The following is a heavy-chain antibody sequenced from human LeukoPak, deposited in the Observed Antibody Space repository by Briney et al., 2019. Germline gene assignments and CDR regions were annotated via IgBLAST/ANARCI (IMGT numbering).Heavy chain of an antibody. CDR1: GGSISSDNW. J-gene: IGHJ4*02. V-gene: IGHV4-4*02. D-gene: IGHD3-22*01. CDR3: AKREYYDSTNYFPY. Sequence: SGTLSLTCAVSGGSISSDNWWSWVRQPPGKGPEWIGEIHRSGSTSYNPSLKSRVTISVDKSKNQFSLKPSSVTAADTAVYYCAKREYYDSTNYFPYWGQGTLVTVSS. CDR2: IHRSGST.